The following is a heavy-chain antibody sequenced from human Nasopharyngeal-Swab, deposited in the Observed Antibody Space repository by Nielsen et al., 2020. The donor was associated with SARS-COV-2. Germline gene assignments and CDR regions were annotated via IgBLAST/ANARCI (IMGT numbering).Heavy chain of an antibody. CDR3: ARGQGPRHYYDSSGYYYDVLGRGYYFDY. Sequence: WIRQPPGKGLEWIGEINHSGSTNYNPSLKSRVTISVDTSKNQFSLKLSPVTAADTAVYYRARGQGPRHYYDSSGYYYDVLGRGYYFDYWGQGTLVTVSS. CDR2: INHSGST. J-gene: IGHJ4*02. D-gene: IGHD3-22*01. V-gene: IGHV4-34*01.